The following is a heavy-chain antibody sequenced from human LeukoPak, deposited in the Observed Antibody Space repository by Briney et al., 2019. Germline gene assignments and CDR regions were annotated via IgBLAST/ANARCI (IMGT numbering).Heavy chain of an antibody. D-gene: IGHD2-2*01. Sequence: GGSLRLSCAASGFTFSDYYMSWIRQAPGKGLEWVSYISSSGSTIYYADSVKGRFTTSRDNAKNSLYLQMNSLRAEDTAVYYCARDSDVVPAYYFDYWGQGTLVTVSS. J-gene: IGHJ4*02. V-gene: IGHV3-11*04. CDR1: GFTFSDYY. CDR2: ISSSGSTI. CDR3: ARDSDVVPAYYFDY.